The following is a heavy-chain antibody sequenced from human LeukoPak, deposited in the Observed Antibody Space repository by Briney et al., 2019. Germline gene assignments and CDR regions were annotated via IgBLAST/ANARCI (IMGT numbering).Heavy chain of an antibody. CDR1: XFTFSSYA. J-gene: IGHJ6*04. V-gene: IGHV3-64D*06. CDR2: ISSNGGST. Sequence: LXXXVSXFTFSSYAMHWVRQAPGKGLEYVSAISSNGGSTYYADSVKGRFTISRDNSKNTLYLQMSSLRAEDTAVYYCVKELVDYYYYYGMDVWGKGTTVTVSS. CDR3: VKELVDYYYYYGMDV.